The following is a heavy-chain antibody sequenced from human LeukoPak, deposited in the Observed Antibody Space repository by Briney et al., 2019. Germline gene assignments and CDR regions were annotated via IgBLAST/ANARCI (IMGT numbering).Heavy chain of an antibody. CDR2: IYYSGST. D-gene: IGHD4-17*01. V-gene: IGHV4-39*01. CDR1: GGSISSSSYY. J-gene: IGHJ4*02. Sequence: SETLSLTCTVSGGSISSSSYYWGWIRQPPGKGLEWIGSIYYSGSTYYSPSLKSRVTISVDTSKKQFSLRLSSVTAADTAVYYCARQGACETVTPTCDFDYWGQGTLVTVSS. CDR3: ARQGACETVTPTCDFDY.